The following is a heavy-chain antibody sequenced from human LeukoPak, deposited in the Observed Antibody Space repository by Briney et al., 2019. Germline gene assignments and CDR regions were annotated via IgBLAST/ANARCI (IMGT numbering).Heavy chain of an antibody. CDR3: ATSQSSVAGIIGD. Sequence: PGGSLRLSCAASGFTFSDYFMTWIRQAPGKGLEWVSYISGSGSNIYYADSVKGRFTISRDNARNSLYLQMNSLRVEDTAVYYCATSQSSVAGIIGDWGQGTLVTVSS. J-gene: IGHJ4*02. D-gene: IGHD6-19*01. V-gene: IGHV3-11*04. CDR1: GFTFSDYF. CDR2: ISGSGSNI.